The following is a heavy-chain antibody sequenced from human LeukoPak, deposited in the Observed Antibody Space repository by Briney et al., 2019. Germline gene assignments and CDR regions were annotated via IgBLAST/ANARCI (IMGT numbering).Heavy chain of an antibody. CDR1: GYTFTGYY. J-gene: IGHJ4*02. V-gene: IGHV1-2*02. Sequence: ASVKVSCKASGYTFTGYYMHWVRQAPGQGLEWMGWINPNSGGTNYAQKFQGRVTMTRDTSISTAYMELSRLRSDDTAVYYCARGLGIRRLHSGSSGYWGQGTLVTVSS. D-gene: IGHD1-26*01. CDR3: ARGLGIRRLHSGSSGY. CDR2: INPNSGGT.